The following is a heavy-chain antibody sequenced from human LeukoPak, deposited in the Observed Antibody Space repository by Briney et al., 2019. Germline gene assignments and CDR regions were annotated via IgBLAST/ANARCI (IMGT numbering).Heavy chain of an antibody. CDR2: ISYDGSNK. V-gene: IGHV3-30*03. Sequence: GGSLRLSCAASGFTFSSYSMNWVRQAPGKGLEWVAVISYDGSNKYYADSVKGRFTISRDNSKNTLYLQMNSLRAEDTAVYYCAREAHLRSLSYYYGMDVWGQGTTVTVSS. D-gene: IGHD3-3*01. J-gene: IGHJ6*02. CDR1: GFTFSSYS. CDR3: AREAHLRSLSYYYGMDV.